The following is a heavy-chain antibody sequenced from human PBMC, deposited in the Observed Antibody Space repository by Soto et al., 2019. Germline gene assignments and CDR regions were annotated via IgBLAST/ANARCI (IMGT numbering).Heavy chain of an antibody. Sequence: SETLSLTCTVSGASINTVPYYWGWIRQSPGKGLEWIGSVYYSGFTYYNPSLKSRVTIPLDTSKNQFSLEVSSVTAADTALYYCATTFDSSGYYHNFGMDVWGQGTTVTVSS. V-gene: IGHV4-39*01. J-gene: IGHJ6*02. CDR3: ATTFDSSGYYHNFGMDV. CDR2: VYYSGFT. D-gene: IGHD3-22*01. CDR1: GASINTVPYY.